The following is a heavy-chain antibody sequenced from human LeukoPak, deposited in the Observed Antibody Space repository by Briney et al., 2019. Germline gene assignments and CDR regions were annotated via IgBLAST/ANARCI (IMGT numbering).Heavy chain of an antibody. CDR3: ASPLLTNGENYYYYGMDV. J-gene: IGHJ6*02. CDR1: GYTFTSYG. Sequence: ASVKVTCKASGYTFTSYGISWVRQAPGQGLEWMGWISAYNGNTDYAQKLQGSVTMTTDTSTSTAYMELRSLRSDDTAVYYCASPLLTNGENYYYYGMDVWGQGTTVTVSS. CDR2: ISAYNGNT. V-gene: IGHV1-18*01. D-gene: IGHD2-8*01.